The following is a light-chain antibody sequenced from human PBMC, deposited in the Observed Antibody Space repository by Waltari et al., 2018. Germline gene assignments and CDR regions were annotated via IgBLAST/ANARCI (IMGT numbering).Light chain of an antibody. CDR2: DVS. CDR3: SSQSSNNVVL. J-gene: IGLJ3*02. CDR1: SSDVGTYNS. V-gene: IGLV2-14*03. Sequence: QSALTQSASVSGSPGQSITISCTGTSSDVGTYNSVSWYQDHPGQSPKVIIYDVSDRPAGVAARFSASKSGNTASLTISGLQAEDEADYYCSSQSSNNVVLFGGGTKVTVL.